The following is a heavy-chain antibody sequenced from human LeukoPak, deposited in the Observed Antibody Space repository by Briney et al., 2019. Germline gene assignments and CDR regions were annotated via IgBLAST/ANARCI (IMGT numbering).Heavy chain of an antibody. CDR1: GFTFSKYG. CDR2: IWYDGHNK. D-gene: IGHD2-2*01. CDR3: AKDRCSSTSCYLFDY. Sequence: GGSLRLSCVASGFTFSKYGMHWVRQAPGKGLEWLAIIWYDGHNKYYADSVKGRFTISRDNSKNTLFLQMNSLRAEDTAVYYCAKDRCSSTSCYLFDYWGQGTLVTVSS. J-gene: IGHJ4*02. V-gene: IGHV3-33*06.